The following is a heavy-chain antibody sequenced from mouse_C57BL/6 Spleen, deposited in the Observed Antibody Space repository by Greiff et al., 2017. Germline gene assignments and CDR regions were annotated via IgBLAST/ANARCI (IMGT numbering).Heavy chain of an antibody. J-gene: IGHJ4*01. Sequence: VQLQESGPGLVAPSQSLSITCTVSGFSLTSYGVHWVRQPPGKGLEWLVVIWSDGSTTYNSALKSRLSISKDNSKSQVFLKMNSLQTDDTAMYYCARHAYYSNSYAMDYWGQGTSVTVSS. CDR2: IWSDGST. CDR3: ARHAYYSNSYAMDY. D-gene: IGHD2-5*01. CDR1: GFSLTSYG. V-gene: IGHV2-6-1*01.